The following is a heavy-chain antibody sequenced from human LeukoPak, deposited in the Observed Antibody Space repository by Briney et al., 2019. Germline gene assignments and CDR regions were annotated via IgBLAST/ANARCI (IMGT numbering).Heavy chain of an antibody. Sequence: ASVKVSCKASGYTFTGYYMHWVRQAPGQGLEWMGWINPNSGGTNYAQKFQGRVTMTRDTSISTAYMELSRLRSDDTAVYYCATNSGTYSSDFDYWGQGTLVTVSS. D-gene: IGHD1-26*01. J-gene: IGHJ4*02. CDR1: GYTFTGYY. CDR3: ATNSGTYSSDFDY. CDR2: INPNSGGT. V-gene: IGHV1-2*02.